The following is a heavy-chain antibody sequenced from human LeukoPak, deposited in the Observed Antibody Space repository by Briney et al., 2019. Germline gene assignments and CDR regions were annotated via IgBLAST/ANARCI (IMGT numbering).Heavy chain of an antibody. CDR3: ARVHYDSSGYYYVRGSNWFDP. V-gene: IGHV4-30-2*01. CDR2: IYHSGST. J-gene: IGHJ5*02. D-gene: IGHD3-22*01. CDR1: GGSISSGGYS. Sequence: SGTLSLTCAVSGGSISSGGYSWSWIRQPPGKGLEWIGYIYHSGSTYYNPSLKSRVTISVDRSKNQFSLKLSSVTAADTAVYYCARVHYDSSGYYYVRGSNWFDPWGQGTLVTVSS.